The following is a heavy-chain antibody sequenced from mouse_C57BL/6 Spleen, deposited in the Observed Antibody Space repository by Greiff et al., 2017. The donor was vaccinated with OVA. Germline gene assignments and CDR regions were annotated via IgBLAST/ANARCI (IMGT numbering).Heavy chain of an antibody. D-gene: IGHD1-1*01. CDR3: ASSSWFAY. V-gene: IGHV2-9-1*01. CDR2: IWTGGGT. J-gene: IGHJ3*01. CDR1: GFSLTSYA. Sequence: VKLVESGPGLVAPSQSLSITCTVSGFSLTSYAISWVRQPPGKGLEWIGVIWTGGGTNYNSALKSRLSISKDNSKSQVFLKMNSLQTDDTARYYCASSSWFAYWGQGTLVTVSA.